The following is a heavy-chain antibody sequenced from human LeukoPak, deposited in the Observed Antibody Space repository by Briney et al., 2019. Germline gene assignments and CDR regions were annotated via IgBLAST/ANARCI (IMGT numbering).Heavy chain of an antibody. CDR2: LKTKTDGGTT. CDR1: GFTFSNAW. CDR3: TTDRGYCSGGACPYYYYGMDV. Sequence: GGSLRLSCVASGFTFSNAWMRWVPQAPGKGLEWVGRLKTKTDGGTTDCAAPVKGRFTISRDDSKNTLYLQMNSLKTEDTAVYYCTTDRGYCSGGACPYYYYGMDVWGKGTTVTVSS. D-gene: IGHD2-15*01. J-gene: IGHJ6*04. V-gene: IGHV3-15*01.